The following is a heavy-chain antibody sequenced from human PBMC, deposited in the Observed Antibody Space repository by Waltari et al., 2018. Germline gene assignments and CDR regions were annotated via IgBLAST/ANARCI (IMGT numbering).Heavy chain of an antibody. Sequence: EVQLVQSGAEVKKPGESLKISCQASGYLFTTYWISWVRQVPGKGLQWMGKSVWGGGTVAPVGSITQYSPSFQGHVTLAKNTSVTTTDLRWGSLKAADSAIYYCARHGKVPNTSHNDYWGQGTVVTVSS. CDR3: ARHGKVPNTSHNDY. V-gene: IGHV5-10-1*01. J-gene: IGHJ4*02. CDR1: GYLFTTYW. CDR2: SVWGGGTVAPVGSIT. D-gene: IGHD1-26*01.